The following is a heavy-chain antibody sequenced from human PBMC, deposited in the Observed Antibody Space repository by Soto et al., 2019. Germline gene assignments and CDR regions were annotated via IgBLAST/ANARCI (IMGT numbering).Heavy chain of an antibody. Sequence: SETLSLTCTVSGDSISSGAYYWTWIRQHPGKGLEWIGYIYYSGSTYYNPSLKSRVTISLDTSKNHFSLNLNSATAADAAVYYCARRLGSSSSCFFDPWGQGTLVTVSS. CDR1: GDSISSGAYY. D-gene: IGHD2-2*01. CDR3: ARRLGSSSSCFFDP. J-gene: IGHJ5*02. CDR2: IYYSGST. V-gene: IGHV4-31*03.